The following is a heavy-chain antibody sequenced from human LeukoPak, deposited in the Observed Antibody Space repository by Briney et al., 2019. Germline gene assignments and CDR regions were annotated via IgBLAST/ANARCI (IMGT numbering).Heavy chain of an antibody. CDR3: AREGTGLYYFDY. J-gene: IGHJ4*02. CDR1: GGSISSHY. D-gene: IGHD1-1*01. CDR2: IYYTGST. V-gene: IGHV4-59*11. Sequence: SETLSLTCTVSGGSISSHYWSWIRQPPGKGLEWIGYIYYTGSTNSNPSLKSRVTISIDTSKKQFSLKLTSVTAADTAVYYCAREGTGLYYFDYWGQGTLVTVSS.